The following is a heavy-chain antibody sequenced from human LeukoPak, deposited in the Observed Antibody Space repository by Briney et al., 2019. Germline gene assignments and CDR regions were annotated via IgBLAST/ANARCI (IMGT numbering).Heavy chain of an antibody. CDR3: ARPAYCGGNCYYFPDY. Sequence: GGSLRLSCAASGFTFSDYFMSWIRQAPGKGLEWLSHISSSGTGYYTDSVKGRATISRDNAKNSLYLQMNSLRAQDTALYYCARPAYCGGNCYYFPDYWGQGTLVTVSS. J-gene: IGHJ4*02. V-gene: IGHV3-11*04. CDR1: GFTFSDYF. D-gene: IGHD2-21*01. CDR2: ISSSGTG.